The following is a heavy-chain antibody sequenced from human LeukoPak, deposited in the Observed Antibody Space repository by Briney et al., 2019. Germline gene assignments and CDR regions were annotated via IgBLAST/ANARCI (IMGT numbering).Heavy chain of an antibody. CDR3: ARRSGVLDSRDYRYHFDF. D-gene: IGHD3-22*01. V-gene: IGHV4-59*11. CDR1: GDSISSHY. CDR2: IYYSGGT. J-gene: IGHJ4*02. Sequence: SETLSLTCIVSGDSISSHYWSRIRQPPGKGLEYIGYIYYSGGTDYNPSLKSRVTISLDTSKNQFSLNLTSVTAADTAVYYCARRSGVLDSRDYRYHFDFWGQGTLVTVSS.